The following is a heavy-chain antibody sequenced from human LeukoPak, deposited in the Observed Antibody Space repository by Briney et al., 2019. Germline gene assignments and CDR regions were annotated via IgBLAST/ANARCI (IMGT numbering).Heavy chain of an antibody. J-gene: IGHJ4*02. Sequence: GGSLRLSCAASGFTFSSYAMSWVRQAPGKGLEWVSAISGSGGSTYYADSVKGRFTISRDNSKNTLYLQMNSLRAEDTAVYYCASSIPNWNDVGTDYWGQGTLVTVSS. V-gene: IGHV3-23*01. CDR2: ISGSGGST. D-gene: IGHD1-20*01. CDR1: GFTFSSYA. CDR3: ASSIPNWNDVGTDY.